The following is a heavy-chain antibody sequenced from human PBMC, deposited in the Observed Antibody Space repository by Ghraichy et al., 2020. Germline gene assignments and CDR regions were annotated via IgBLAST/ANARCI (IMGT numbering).Heavy chain of an antibody. CDR1: GGSISSYY. Sequence: SETLSLTCTVSGGSISSYYWSWIRQPAGKGLEWIGRIYTSGSTNYNPSLKSRVTMSVDTSKNQFSLKLSSVTAADTAVYYCARVYDILTGYYEEGPFDYWGQGTLVTVSS. J-gene: IGHJ4*02. CDR3: ARVYDILTGYYEEGPFDY. V-gene: IGHV4-4*07. CDR2: IYTSGST. D-gene: IGHD3-9*01.